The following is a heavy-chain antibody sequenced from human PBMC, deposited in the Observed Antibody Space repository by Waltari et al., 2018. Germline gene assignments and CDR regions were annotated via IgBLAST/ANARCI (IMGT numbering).Heavy chain of an antibody. D-gene: IGHD3-10*01. J-gene: IGHJ4*02. CDR3: ARAPRYYYGSGSYHFDY. CDR2: IYYSGST. V-gene: IGHV4-39*07. Sequence: QLQLQESGPGLVKPSETLSLTCTVSGGSISSSSYYWGWIRQPPGKGLEWIGSIYYSGSTYYNPPLKSRVTISVDTSKNQFSLKLSSVTAADTAVYYCARAPRYYYGSGSYHFDYWGQGTLVTVSS. CDR1: GGSISSSSYY.